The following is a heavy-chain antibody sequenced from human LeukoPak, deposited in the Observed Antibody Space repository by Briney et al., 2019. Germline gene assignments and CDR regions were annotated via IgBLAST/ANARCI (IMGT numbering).Heavy chain of an antibody. D-gene: IGHD6-19*01. Sequence: ASVTVSCKASGYTFTGYYMHWVRQAPGQGLEWMGRINPNSGGTNYAQKFQGRVTMTRDTSISTAYMELSRLRSDDTAVYYCARRPEQWLPPFDYWGQGTLVTVSS. CDR3: ARRPEQWLPPFDY. J-gene: IGHJ4*02. CDR2: INPNSGGT. V-gene: IGHV1-2*06. CDR1: GYTFTGYY.